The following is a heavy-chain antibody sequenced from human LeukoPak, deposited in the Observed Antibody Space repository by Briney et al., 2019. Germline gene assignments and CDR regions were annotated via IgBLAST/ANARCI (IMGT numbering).Heavy chain of an antibody. CDR1: GGSIGTYY. V-gene: IGHV4-59*01. CDR2: VYYSGNT. J-gene: IGHJ5*02. CDR3: ARAKLLWFGEAASGFDP. D-gene: IGHD3-10*01. Sequence: SQTLSLTCTVSGGSIGTYYWSWFRQPPGKGLEWIGYVYYSGNTEYNPSLKSRVTISVDTSKNQFSLKLSSVTAADTAVYYCARAKLLWFGEAASGFDPWGQGTLVTVST.